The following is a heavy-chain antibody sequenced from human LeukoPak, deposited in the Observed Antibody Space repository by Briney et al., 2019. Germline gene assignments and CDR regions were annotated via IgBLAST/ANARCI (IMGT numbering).Heavy chain of an antibody. V-gene: IGHV1-69*04. Sequence: ASVKVSCKASGGTFSSYAISWVRQAPGQGLEWMGRIIPILGIANYAQKFQGRVTITADKSTSTAYMELSSLRSEDTAVYYCASVNCSGGSCYSTGPASYWGQGTLVTVSS. J-gene: IGHJ4*02. D-gene: IGHD2-15*01. CDR3: ASVNCSGGSCYSTGPASY. CDR2: IIPILGIA. CDR1: GGTFSSYA.